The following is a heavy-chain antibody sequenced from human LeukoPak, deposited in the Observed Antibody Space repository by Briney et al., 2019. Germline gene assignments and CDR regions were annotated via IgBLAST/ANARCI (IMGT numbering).Heavy chain of an antibody. CDR3: ARDISGTYD. Sequence: SETLSLTCTVSGGSVRSYYWHWIRQPPGKGLEWIGDVYYNGNTNNNPSLKSRVTIGLDTSKNQFSLKLKSVTAADTAVYYCARDISGTYDWGPGILVTVSS. CDR2: VYYNGNT. CDR1: GGSVRSYY. D-gene: IGHD1-7*01. V-gene: IGHV4-59*02. J-gene: IGHJ4*02.